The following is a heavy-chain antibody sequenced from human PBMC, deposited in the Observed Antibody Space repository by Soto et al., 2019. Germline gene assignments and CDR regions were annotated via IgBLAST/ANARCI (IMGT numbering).Heavy chain of an antibody. CDR1: GFTFSSYA. CDR3: AKDREITGTTPDAFDI. Sequence: GGSPRLSCAASGFTFSSYAMSWVRQAPGKGLEWVSAISGSGGSTYYADSVKGRFTISRDNSKNTLYLQMNSLRAEDTAVYYCAKDREITGTTPDAFDIWGQGTMVTVSS. J-gene: IGHJ3*02. D-gene: IGHD1-7*01. CDR2: ISGSGGST. V-gene: IGHV3-23*01.